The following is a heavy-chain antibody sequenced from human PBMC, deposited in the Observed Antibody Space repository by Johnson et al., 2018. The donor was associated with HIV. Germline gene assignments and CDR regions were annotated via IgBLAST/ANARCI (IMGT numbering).Heavy chain of an antibody. CDR3: AKDKFMFLDNPVDAFDV. Sequence: EMQLVESGGSMVRPGGSRRLSCAVSGFTFDDYGMSWVRQAPGKGLEWVSGIIWNGAATGYTDSVKGLSTISRDNSNNTLYLHMNSLRPDDTGVYYCAKDKFMFLDNPVDAFDVWGQGTMVTFSS. J-gene: IGHJ3*01. V-gene: IGHV3-20*04. D-gene: IGHD3/OR15-3a*01. CDR2: IIWNGAAT. CDR1: GFTFDDYG.